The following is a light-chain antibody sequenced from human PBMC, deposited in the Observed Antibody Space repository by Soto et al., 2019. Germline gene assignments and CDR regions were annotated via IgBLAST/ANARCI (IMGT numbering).Light chain of an antibody. Sequence: QSVLAQPASVSGSPGQSITISCTGTSSDVGAYNSVSWYQQHPHRAPQVIIYKGTQRPSGVSNRFSGSTSGNAASLTISALQADDEADYFCCSSAPESTYVFGTVTKLTVL. V-gene: IGLV2-23*01. CDR3: CSSAPESTYV. J-gene: IGLJ1*01. CDR2: KGT. CDR1: SSDVGAYNS.